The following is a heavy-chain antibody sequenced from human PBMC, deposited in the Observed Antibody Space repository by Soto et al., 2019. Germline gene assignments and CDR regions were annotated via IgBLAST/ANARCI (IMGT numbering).Heavy chain of an antibody. V-gene: IGHV3-23*01. CDR3: AKRYYYDNSGLWDY. CDR1: GFTFSSYA. J-gene: IGHJ4*02. Sequence: EVQLLESGGGLLQPGGSLRLSCAASGFTFSSYAMSWVRQAPGKGLEWVSAIISSGDSTYYTDSVKGRLTISRDNSKNTLYLQMNSLRAEDTAVYYCAKRYYYDNSGLWDYWGQGTLVTVSS. D-gene: IGHD3-22*01. CDR2: IISSGDST.